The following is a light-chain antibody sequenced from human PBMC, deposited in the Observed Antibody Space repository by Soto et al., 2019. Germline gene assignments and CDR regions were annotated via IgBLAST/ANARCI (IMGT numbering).Light chain of an antibody. J-gene: IGLJ1*01. CDR3: TSYTSSSTLYV. Sequence: QSVLTQPASVSGSPGQSITISCTGTSSDVGGYNSVSWYQQHPGKAPKLMIYEVSNRPSGASYRFSGSKSGNTASLTISGLHAEDEADYYCTSYTSSSTLYVFGTGTKVTVL. V-gene: IGLV2-14*01. CDR1: SSDVGGYNS. CDR2: EVS.